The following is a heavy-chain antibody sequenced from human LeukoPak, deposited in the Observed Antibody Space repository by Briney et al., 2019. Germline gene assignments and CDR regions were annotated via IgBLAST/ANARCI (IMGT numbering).Heavy chain of an antibody. J-gene: IGHJ6*02. V-gene: IGHV1-58*01. Sequence: SVKVSCKASGFTFTSSAVQWVRQARGQRLEWIGWIVVGSGNTNYAQKFQERVTITRDMSTSTAYMELSSLRSEDTAVYYCARDGQNGSPYATDVWGQGTTVTVSS. CDR2: IVVGSGNT. CDR1: GFTFTSSA. CDR3: ARDGQNGSPYATDV. D-gene: IGHD3-10*01.